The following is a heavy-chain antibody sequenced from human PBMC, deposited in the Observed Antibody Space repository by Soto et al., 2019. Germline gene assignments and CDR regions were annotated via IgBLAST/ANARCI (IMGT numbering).Heavy chain of an antibody. Sequence: RLSCAVSGFTFSSYGMHWVRQAPGKGLEWVAVIWYDGSNKYYADSVKGRFTISRDNSKNTLYLQMNSLRAEDTAVYYCAYGGNSGHYYGMDVCGQGTTVTVSS. CDR1: GFTFSSYG. J-gene: IGHJ6*02. D-gene: IGHD4-17*01. CDR3: AYGGNSGHYYGMDV. V-gene: IGHV3-33*01. CDR2: IWYDGSNK.